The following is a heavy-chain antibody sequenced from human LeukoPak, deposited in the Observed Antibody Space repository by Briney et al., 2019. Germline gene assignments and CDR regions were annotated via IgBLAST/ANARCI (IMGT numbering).Heavy chain of an antibody. J-gene: IGHJ6*03. CDR1: SGSISTSNYY. CDR3: ASTIVGCSSSPCYYYYYMDV. D-gene: IGHD6-6*01. V-gene: IGHV4-39*07. CDR2: IFYSGST. Sequence: PSETLSLTCTVSSGSISTSNYYWGWVRQPPGKALEWIGNIFYSGSTYYSPSLKSRVTISVDTSKNQFSLKLSSVTAADTAVYYCASTIVGCSSSPCYYYYYMDVWGKGTTVTVSS.